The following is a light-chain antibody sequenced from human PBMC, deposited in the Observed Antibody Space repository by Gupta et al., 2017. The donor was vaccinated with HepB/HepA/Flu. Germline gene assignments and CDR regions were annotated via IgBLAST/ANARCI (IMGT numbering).Light chain of an antibody. CDR3: AAWDDSLSAVV. V-gene: IGLV1-47*01. CDR1: SSSFGGNY. CDR2: RNN. Sequence: QSVLTQPPSASGTPGQRVTFSCSGSSSSFGGNYVYWYQQLPGTAPKLLIYRNNQRPSGLPDRFSGSKSGTSASLAISGLRSEDEADYYCAAWDDSLSAVVFGGGTKLTV. J-gene: IGLJ2*01.